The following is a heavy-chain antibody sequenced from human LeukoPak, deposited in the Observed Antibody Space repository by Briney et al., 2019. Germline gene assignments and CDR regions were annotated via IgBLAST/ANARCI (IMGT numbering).Heavy chain of an antibody. Sequence: PGGSLRLSCAASGFTFSSYSMNWVRQAPGKGLEWVSSISSSSSYIYYADSVKGRFTISRDNAKNSLYLQMNSLRAEDTAVYYCARDPPQRITMIVDTLRGYWGQGTLVTVSS. D-gene: IGHD3-22*01. J-gene: IGHJ4*02. CDR2: ISSSSSYI. CDR1: GFTFSSYS. CDR3: ARDPPQRITMIVDTLRGY. V-gene: IGHV3-21*01.